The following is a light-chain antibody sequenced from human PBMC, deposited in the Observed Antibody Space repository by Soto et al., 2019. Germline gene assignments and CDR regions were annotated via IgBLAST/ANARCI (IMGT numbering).Light chain of an antibody. J-gene: IGLJ2*01. Sequence: QSALTQPRSVSGSPGQSVTISCTGASSDVGGYDYVSWYQHHPGKAPELMLYDVNKRPSGVPDRFSGSKSGTTASLTISGVQTEDEADYYCCSYAGSSTLIFGGGTKVTVL. CDR2: DVN. V-gene: IGLV2-11*01. CDR3: CSYAGSSTLI. CDR1: SSDVGGYDY.